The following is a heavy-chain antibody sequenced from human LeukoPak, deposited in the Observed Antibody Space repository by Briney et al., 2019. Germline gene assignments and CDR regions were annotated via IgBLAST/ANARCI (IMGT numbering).Heavy chain of an antibody. D-gene: IGHD4-17*01. V-gene: IGHV1-69*04. CDR1: GGTFSSYA. CDR2: IIPILGIA. Sequence: SVKVSCKASGGTFSSYAISWVRQAPGQGLEWMGRIIPILGIADYAQKFQGRVTITADKSTSTAYMELSSLRSEDTAVYYCAGGHGDSAFDYWGQGTLVTVSS. CDR3: AGGHGDSAFDY. J-gene: IGHJ4*02.